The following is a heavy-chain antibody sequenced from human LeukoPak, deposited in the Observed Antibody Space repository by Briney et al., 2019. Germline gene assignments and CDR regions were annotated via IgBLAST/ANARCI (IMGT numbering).Heavy chain of an antibody. Sequence: ASVRVSCKVSGYTLTELSMHWVRQAPGKGLEWMGGFDPEDGETIYAQKFQGRVTMTEDTSTDTAYMELSSLRSEDTAVYYCASRSSGYYDDAFDIWGQGTMVTVSS. CDR3: ASRSSGYYDDAFDI. D-gene: IGHD3-22*01. CDR1: GYTLTELS. J-gene: IGHJ3*02. CDR2: FDPEDGET. V-gene: IGHV1-24*01.